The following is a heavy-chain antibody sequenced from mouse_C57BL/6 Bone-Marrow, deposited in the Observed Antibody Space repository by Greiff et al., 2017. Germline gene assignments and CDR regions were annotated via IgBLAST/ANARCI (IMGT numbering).Heavy chain of an antibody. J-gene: IGHJ4*01. CDR2: IDPSDSYT. Sequence: QVQLQQPGAELVRPGTSVKLSCKASGYTFTSYWMHWVKQRPGQGLEWIGVIDPSDSYTNYNQKFKGKATLTVDTSSSTAYMQLSSLTSEDSAVYYCARSLWPRRYYAMDYWGQGTSVTVSS. CDR1: GYTFTSYW. CDR3: ARSLWPRRYYAMDY. V-gene: IGHV1-59*01. D-gene: IGHD1-1*02.